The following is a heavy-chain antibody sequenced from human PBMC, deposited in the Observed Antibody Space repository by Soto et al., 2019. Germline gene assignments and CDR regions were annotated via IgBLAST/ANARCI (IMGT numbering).Heavy chain of an antibody. CDR1: GDSISNVNYC. CDR2: IYDGWST. Sequence: QVQLQESGPGLVKPSQTLSLTCTVSGDSISNVNYCWSWIRQPPNKAMEWIGHIYDGWSTYNNPSLTSRVTISVDTSKNQFYLQLRSVSAADTAVYYCARGPSGDKVDYWGQGTLVTVSS. D-gene: IGHD3-10*01. CDR3: ARGPSGDKVDY. J-gene: IGHJ4*02. V-gene: IGHV4-30-4*01.